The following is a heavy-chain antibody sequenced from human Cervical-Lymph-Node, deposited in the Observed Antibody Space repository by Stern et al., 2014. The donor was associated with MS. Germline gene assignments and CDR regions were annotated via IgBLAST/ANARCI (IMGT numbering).Heavy chain of an antibody. CDR3: ARDAAALIDY. J-gene: IGHJ4*02. CDR2: ISYDGSKE. V-gene: IGHV3-30*01. Sequence: VQLEESGGGVVQPGRSLRLSCAASGFPLSLYAMHWVRQAPGKGLEWVAVISYDGSKEHYADSVKGRFTIARDNSKNTLFLQMDSLRLEDTAVYYCARDAAALIDYWGQGTLVTVSA. CDR1: GFPLSLYA. D-gene: IGHD6-13*01.